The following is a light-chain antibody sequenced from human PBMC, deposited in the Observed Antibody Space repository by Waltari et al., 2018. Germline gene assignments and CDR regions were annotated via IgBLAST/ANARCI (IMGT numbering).Light chain of an antibody. CDR2: EVT. CDR1: NSDVGSYHL. CDR3: FSYAGSRNWV. Sequence: QSALTQAASVSGSPGQSIPMSCTGTNSDVGSYHLVSWYQQNPGEAPKLMIFEVTKRPSGVSNRFSGSKSGNTASLTISGLQAEDEAHYYCFSYAGSRNWVFGGGTKLTVL. V-gene: IGLV2-23*02. J-gene: IGLJ3*02.